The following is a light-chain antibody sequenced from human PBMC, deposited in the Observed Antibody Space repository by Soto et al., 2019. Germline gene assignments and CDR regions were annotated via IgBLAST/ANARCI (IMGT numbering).Light chain of an antibody. J-gene: IGLJ2*01. Sequence: QLVLTQSPSASASLGASVKVTCTLSSGHSNYAIAWHQQQPEKGPRYLMKLTSDGSHTKGDGIPDRFSGSSSGAERYLTIFSLQSDDEADYYCQTWGTGIVVFGGGTKVTVL. CDR3: QTWGTGIVV. CDR1: SGHSNYA. V-gene: IGLV4-69*01. CDR2: LTSDGSH.